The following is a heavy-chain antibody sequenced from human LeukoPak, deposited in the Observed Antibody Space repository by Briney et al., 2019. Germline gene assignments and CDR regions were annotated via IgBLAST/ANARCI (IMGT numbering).Heavy chain of an antibody. D-gene: IGHD1-26*01. J-gene: IGHJ4*02. V-gene: IGHV5-51*01. CDR1: GYGFTSSW. CDR3: AIYSDTYYFDC. Sequence: GESLQISSKASGYGFTSSWIGWVRQMPGKGREWMGIIYPGDSDTRYSPSFQGQVTISADKSVSTAYLQWSSLKASDTAMYYCAIYSDTYYFDCWGQGTLVTVSS. CDR2: IYPGDSDT.